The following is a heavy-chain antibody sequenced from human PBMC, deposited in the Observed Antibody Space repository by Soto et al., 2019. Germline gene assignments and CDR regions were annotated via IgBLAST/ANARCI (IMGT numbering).Heavy chain of an antibody. CDR1: GGTFSSYA. V-gene: IGHV1-69*13. D-gene: IGHD5-18*01. Sequence: GASVKVSCKASGGTFSSYAISWVRQAPGQGLEWMGGIIPIFGTANYAQKFQGRVTITADESTSTAYMELSSLRSEDTAVYYCARDSKDTAMVTLVYYYGMGVWGQGTTVTVSS. J-gene: IGHJ6*02. CDR2: IIPIFGTA. CDR3: ARDSKDTAMVTLVYYYGMGV.